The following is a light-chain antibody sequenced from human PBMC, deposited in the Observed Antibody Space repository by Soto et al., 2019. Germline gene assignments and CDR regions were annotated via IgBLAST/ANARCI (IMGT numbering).Light chain of an antibody. CDR1: QSISSW. V-gene: IGKV1-5*03. J-gene: IGKJ1*01. CDR3: QQYNSYPWT. Sequence: DVQMTQSPSTLSASVVDIVTSSCSASQSISSWLAWYQQKPGKAPKLLIYKASTLESGVPSNFSGSGSGTEFTLTISSLQPEDFATYYCQQYNSYPWTFGQGTKVDIK. CDR2: KAS.